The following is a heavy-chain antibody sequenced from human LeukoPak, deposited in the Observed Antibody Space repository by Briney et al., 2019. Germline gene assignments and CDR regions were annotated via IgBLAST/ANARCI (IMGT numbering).Heavy chain of an antibody. CDR2: ISGSGGST. D-gene: IGHD3-10*01. J-gene: IGHJ4*02. Sequence: SGGSLRLSCAASGFTLSSYAMSWVRQAPGKGLEWVSAISGSGGSTYYADSVKGRFTISRDNSKNTLYLQMNSLRAEDTAVYYCAKGTMVRGAHYYFDYWGQGTLVTVSS. CDR3: AKGTMVRGAHYYFDY. CDR1: GFTLSSYA. V-gene: IGHV3-23*01.